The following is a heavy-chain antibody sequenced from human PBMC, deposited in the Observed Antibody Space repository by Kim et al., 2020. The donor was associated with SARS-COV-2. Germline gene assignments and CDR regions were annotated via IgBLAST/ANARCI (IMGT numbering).Heavy chain of an antibody. D-gene: IGHD3-10*01. CDR2: IYYSGST. Sequence: SETLSLTCTVSGGSISSSSYYWGWIRQPPGKGLEWIGSIYYSGSTYYNPSLKSRVTISVDTSKNQFSLKLSSVTAADTAVYYCARLRGSVWSAITMVRGTPRDFDYWGQGTLVTVSS. CDR3: ARLRGSVWSAITMVRGTPRDFDY. V-gene: IGHV4-39*01. J-gene: IGHJ4*02. CDR1: GGSISSSSYY.